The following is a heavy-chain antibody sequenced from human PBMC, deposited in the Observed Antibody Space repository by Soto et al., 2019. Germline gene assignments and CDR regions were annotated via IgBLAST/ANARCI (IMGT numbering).Heavy chain of an antibody. CDR2: IYSGGST. J-gene: IGHJ4*02. D-gene: IGHD6-13*01. CDR1: GFTVSSNY. V-gene: IGHV3-66*01. CDR3: ARDIAAAGRIDY. Sequence: EVQLVESGGGLVQPGGSLRLSCAASGFTVSSNYMSWVRQAPGKGLEWVSLIYSGGSTYYADSVKGRFTISRDNSKNTLYLQMNSLRAEDTAVYYCARDIAAAGRIDYWGQGTLVTVSS.